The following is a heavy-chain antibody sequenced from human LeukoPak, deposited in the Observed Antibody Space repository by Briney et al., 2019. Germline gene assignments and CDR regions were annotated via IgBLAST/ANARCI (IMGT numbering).Heavy chain of an antibody. Sequence: GGSLRLSCAASGFTFSSYGMHWGRQAPGKGLEWVAVISYDGSNKYYADSVKGRFTISRDNSKNTLYLQMNSLRAEDTAVYYCAKDLWQYQLLFRALDYWGQGTLVTVSS. D-gene: IGHD2-2*01. V-gene: IGHV3-30*18. CDR1: GFTFSSYG. CDR3: AKDLWQYQLLFRALDY. J-gene: IGHJ4*02. CDR2: ISYDGSNK.